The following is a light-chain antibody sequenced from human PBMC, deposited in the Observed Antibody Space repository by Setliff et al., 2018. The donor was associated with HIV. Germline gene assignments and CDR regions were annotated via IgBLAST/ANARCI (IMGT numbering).Light chain of an antibody. CDR2: GTS. V-gene: IGKV3-20*01. J-gene: IGKJ4*01. CDR1: RSLGSNS. CDR3: QQYDSSPLT. Sequence: DIVLTQSPGTLSLSPGERVTLSCRASRSLGSNSLAWYQQKPGQAPRLLIYGTSYRATGIPDRFSGSGSGTDFTLSIRRLEPEDSAVYYCQQYDSSPLTFGGGTKVDIK.